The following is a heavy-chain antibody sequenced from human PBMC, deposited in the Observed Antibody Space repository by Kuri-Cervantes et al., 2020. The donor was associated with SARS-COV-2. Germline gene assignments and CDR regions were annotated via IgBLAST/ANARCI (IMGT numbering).Heavy chain of an antibody. CDR2: ISSSSSYI. CDR1: GFTFSSYS. Sequence: GESLKISCAASGFTFSSYSMNWVRQAPGKGLEWVSSISSSSSYIYYADPVKGRFTISRDNAKNSLYLQMNSLRAEDTAVYYCARDGAARRLYMDVWGKGTTVTVSS. D-gene: IGHD6-6*01. V-gene: IGHV3-21*01. CDR3: ARDGAARRLYMDV. J-gene: IGHJ6*03.